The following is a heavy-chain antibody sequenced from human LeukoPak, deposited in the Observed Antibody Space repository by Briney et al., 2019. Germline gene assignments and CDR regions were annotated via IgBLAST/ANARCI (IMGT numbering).Heavy chain of an antibody. CDR1: GGSFSGYY. CDR3: ARCGSYQGDAFDI. V-gene: IGHV4-34*01. J-gene: IGHJ3*02. CDR2: INHSGST. D-gene: IGHD1-26*01. Sequence: SETLSLTCAVYGGSFSGYYWSWIRQPPGKGLEWIGEINHSGSTNYNPSLKSRVTISVDTSKNPSSLKLSSVPAADTAVYYCARCGSYQGDAFDIWGQGTLVTVSS.